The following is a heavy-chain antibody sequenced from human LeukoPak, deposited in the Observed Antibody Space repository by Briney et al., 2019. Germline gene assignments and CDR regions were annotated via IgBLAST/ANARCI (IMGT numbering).Heavy chain of an antibody. CDR3: ARDKQHSYGRYFDH. Sequence: SETLSLTCSVSGGSISTYHWNWIRKPPGKGLEWIGYMQSSGISNYSPSLKSRVTIFVDTSKNQFVLNLSSVTAADTAVYYCARDKQHSYGRYFDHWGQGMPVTVSS. D-gene: IGHD5-18*01. J-gene: IGHJ4*02. CDR2: MQSSGIS. V-gene: IGHV4-59*01. CDR1: GGSISTYH.